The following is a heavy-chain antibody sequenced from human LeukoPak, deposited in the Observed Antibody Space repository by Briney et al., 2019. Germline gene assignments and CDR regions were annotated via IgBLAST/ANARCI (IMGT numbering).Heavy chain of an antibody. D-gene: IGHD1-14*01. CDR2: INSDGSST. J-gene: IGHJ4*02. Sequence: GGSLRLSCAPSAFTFSSYWMHCVRQPPGKGLVWVSRINSDGSSTSYADSVKGRFTISRDNAKNTLYLQMNSLRAEDTAVYYCARLALLQPGYWGQGTLVTVSS. CDR1: AFTFSSYW. V-gene: IGHV3-74*01. CDR3: ARLALLQPGY.